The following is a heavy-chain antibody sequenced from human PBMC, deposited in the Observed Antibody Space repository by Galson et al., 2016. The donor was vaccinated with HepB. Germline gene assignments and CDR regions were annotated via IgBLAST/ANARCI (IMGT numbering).Heavy chain of an antibody. D-gene: IGHD5-12*01. CDR2: INAANGDT. CDR3: ARGHIVATVDYYYYGLDV. CDR1: GYTFTTYA. J-gene: IGHJ6*02. V-gene: IGHV1-3*01. Sequence: SVKVSCKASGYTFTTYAMYWVRQAPGQRLEWMGWINAANGDTKYSQKLQGRGTITWDTSANTAYMELSSLRSEDTAVYYCARGHIVATVDYYYYGLDVWCQGTTVTVSS.